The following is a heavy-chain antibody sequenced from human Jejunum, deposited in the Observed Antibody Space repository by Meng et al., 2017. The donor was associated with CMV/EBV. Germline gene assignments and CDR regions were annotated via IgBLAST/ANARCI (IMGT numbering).Heavy chain of an antibody. J-gene: IGHJ4*03. CDR3: ARGAGSSSSRRYLDY. D-gene: IGHD6-6*01. V-gene: IGHV3-66*01. CDR2: IYSGGST. Sequence: VQLGVPGVGLLQPAGSLRISFAASEFTVRTNYRAWVRQAPGKGLGWVSVIYSGGSTYYGDSVKDRFTISRDTSKNTVYLQRDSLRAEDTAVYYCARGAGSSSSRRYLDYWGQGTLVTVSS. CDR1: EFTVRTNY.